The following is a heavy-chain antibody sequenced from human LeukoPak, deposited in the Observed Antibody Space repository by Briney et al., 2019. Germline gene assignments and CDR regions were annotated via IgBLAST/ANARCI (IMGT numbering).Heavy chain of an antibody. Sequence: PSETLSLTCAVYGGSFSGYYWSWIRQPPGKGLEWIGEINHSGSTNYNPSLKSRVTISVDTSKNQFSLKLSSVTAADTAVYYCARGTDRVGAFDIWGQGKMVTVSS. CDR2: INHSGST. V-gene: IGHV4-34*01. CDR3: ARGTDRVGAFDI. CDR1: GGSFSGYY. J-gene: IGHJ3*02.